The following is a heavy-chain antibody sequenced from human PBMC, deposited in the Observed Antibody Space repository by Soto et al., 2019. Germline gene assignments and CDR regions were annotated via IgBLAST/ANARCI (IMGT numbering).Heavy chain of an antibody. CDR3: SCCAGQRGVNQYNWFDP. D-gene: IGHD3-10*01. Sequence: SQTLSLTCAISGDSVSSNSAAWNWIRQSPSRGLEWLGRTYYRSKWYNDYAVSVKSRITINPDTSKNQFSLQLNSVTPEDTAVYYLSCCAGQRGVNQYNWFDPWGQGTLVTVSS. J-gene: IGHJ5*02. CDR1: GDSVSSNSAA. CDR2: TYYRSKWYN. V-gene: IGHV6-1*01.